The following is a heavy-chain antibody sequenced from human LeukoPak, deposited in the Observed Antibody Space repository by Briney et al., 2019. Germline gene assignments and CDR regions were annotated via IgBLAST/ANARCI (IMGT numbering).Heavy chain of an antibody. J-gene: IGHJ4*02. CDR1: GFTVSSNY. CDR2: INNGGGT. Sequence: GGSLRLSCAASGFTVSSNYMSWVRQAPGRGLEWISAINNGGGTYYADSVKGRFTISRDNSKNTLYLQMNSLRAEDTAVYYCAKDQGYSYHPLFDYWGQGTLVTVSS. V-gene: IGHV3-53*01. CDR3: AKDQGYSYHPLFDY. D-gene: IGHD5-18*01.